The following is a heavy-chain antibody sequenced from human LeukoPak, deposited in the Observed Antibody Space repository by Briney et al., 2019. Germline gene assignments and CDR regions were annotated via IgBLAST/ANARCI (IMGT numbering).Heavy chain of an antibody. CDR3: AAVFQSRTVGATTSVGAFDI. J-gene: IGHJ3*02. D-gene: IGHD1-26*01. Sequence: GASVKVSCKASGFTFTSSAMQWVRQARGQRLEWIGWIVVGSGNTNYAQKFQERVTITRDMSTSTAYMELSSLRSEDTAVYYCAAVFQSRTVGATTSVGAFDIWGQGTMVTVSS. V-gene: IGHV1-58*02. CDR1: GFTFTSSA. CDR2: IVVGSGNT.